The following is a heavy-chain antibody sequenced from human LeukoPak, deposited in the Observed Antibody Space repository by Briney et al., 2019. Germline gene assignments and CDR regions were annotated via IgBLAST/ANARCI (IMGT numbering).Heavy chain of an antibody. J-gene: IGHJ4*02. D-gene: IGHD4-17*01. V-gene: IGHV4-61*02. CDR2: ISSSGST. Sequence: SETLSLTCTVSGDSISSGDYYWSWIRQPAWKGLEWIGRISSSGSTNYNPSLKSRVTISVDTSKNQFSLKLSSVTAADTAVYFCARGPGTVTTATYYFDYWGQGTLVTVSS. CDR3: ARGPGTVTTATYYFDY. CDR1: GDSISSGDYY.